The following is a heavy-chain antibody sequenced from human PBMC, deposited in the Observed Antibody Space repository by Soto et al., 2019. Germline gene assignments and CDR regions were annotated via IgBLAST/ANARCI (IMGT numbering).Heavy chain of an antibody. CDR1: GGTFSSYG. CDR2: IIPIFGTT. D-gene: IGHD2-15*01. J-gene: IGHJ6*02. CDR3: AGGPKVVVVAATGYYYYYGMDV. Sequence: VQLVQSGAEVKKPGSSVKVSCNASGGTFSSYGINWVRQAPGQGLEWMGGIIPIFGTTYYAQRFQDRVTITADESTSTAYMELSSLRSEDTAVYYCAGGPKVVVVAATGYYYYYGMDVWGQGTTVTVSS. V-gene: IGHV1-69*01.